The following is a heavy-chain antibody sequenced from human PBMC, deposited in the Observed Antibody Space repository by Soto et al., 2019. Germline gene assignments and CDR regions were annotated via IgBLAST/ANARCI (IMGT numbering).Heavy chain of an antibody. CDR2: ISGSGGST. CDR1: GFTFTRYS. CDR3: AREDSGYDSYFDY. Sequence: GGSLRLSCAASGFTFTRYSMNWVRQAPGKGLEWVSAISGSGGSTYYADSVKGRFTISRDNSKNTLYLQMNSLRDEDTAVYYCAREDSGYDSYFDYWGQGTLVTVSS. D-gene: IGHD5-12*01. J-gene: IGHJ4*02. V-gene: IGHV3-23*01.